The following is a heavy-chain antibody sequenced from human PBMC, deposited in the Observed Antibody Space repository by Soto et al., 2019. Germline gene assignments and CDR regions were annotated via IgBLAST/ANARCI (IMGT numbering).Heavy chain of an antibody. V-gene: IGHV4-30-4*01. CDR2: IYYSGST. Sequence: QVQLQESGPGLVKPSQTLSLTCTVSGGSISSGDYYWSWIRQPPGKGLEWIGYIYYSGSTYYNPSLTRRVTRAVATSKSQSSLKLSAVTAEDTAVYYCARETHYYYGMDVWGQGTTVTVSS. CDR3: ARETHYYYGMDV. CDR1: GGSISSGDYY. J-gene: IGHJ6*02.